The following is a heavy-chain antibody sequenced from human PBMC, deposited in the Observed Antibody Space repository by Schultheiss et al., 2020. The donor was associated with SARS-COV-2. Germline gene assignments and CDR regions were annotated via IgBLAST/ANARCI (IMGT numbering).Heavy chain of an antibody. D-gene: IGHD2-2*01. J-gene: IGHJ4*02. CDR2: ISSSGSTI. CDR3: TRHFVVVPAATPGGE. V-gene: IGHV3-48*03. Sequence: GGSLRLSCAASGFTFSSYEMNWVRQAPGKGLEWVSYISSSGSTIYYADSVKGRFTISRDNSKNTLYLQMNSLRAEDTAVYYCTRHFVVVPAATPGGEWGQGTLVTVSS. CDR1: GFTFSSYE.